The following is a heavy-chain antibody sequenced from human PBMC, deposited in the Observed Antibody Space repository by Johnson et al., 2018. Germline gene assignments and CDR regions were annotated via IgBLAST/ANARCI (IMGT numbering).Heavy chain of an antibody. Sequence: QVQLVQSGAEVKKPGSSVKVSCKASGGTFSSYAISWVRQAPGQGLEWMGGIIPIFGTANYAQKFQGRVTITADESTSTAYMERSSLRSEDTAVYYCARDIPNTEDCVRDAFDIWGQGTMVTVSS. CDR1: GGTFSSYA. CDR3: ARDIPNTEDCVRDAFDI. V-gene: IGHV1-69*12. CDR2: IIPIFGTA. D-gene: IGHD2-2*02. J-gene: IGHJ3*02.